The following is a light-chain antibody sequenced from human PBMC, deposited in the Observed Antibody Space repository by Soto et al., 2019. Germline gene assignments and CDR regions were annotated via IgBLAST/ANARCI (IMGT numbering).Light chain of an antibody. V-gene: IGKV3-15*01. Sequence: EIVMTQSPATLSVSPGERATLSCRASQSVSSNLAWYQQKPGQAPRLIIYGASTRATGIPARFSGSRSGTEFTLTISSLQSEDFAVYYCQQYNNWTFTFGPGTKLHIK. CDR3: QQYNNWTFT. J-gene: IGKJ3*01. CDR2: GAS. CDR1: QSVSSN.